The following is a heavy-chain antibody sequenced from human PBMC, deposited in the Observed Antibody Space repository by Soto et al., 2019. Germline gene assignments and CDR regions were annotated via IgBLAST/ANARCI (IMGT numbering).Heavy chain of an antibody. D-gene: IGHD3-10*01. CDR3: ARGQSITMVRGVIIWFDP. V-gene: IGHV4-59*01. J-gene: IGHJ5*02. CDR1: GGSISSLY. CDR2: IFYSGST. Sequence: PSETLSLTCTVSGGSISSLYWNWIRQPPGKGLEWIGYIFYSGSTTYNPSLKSRVTISVDTSKNQFSLKLSSETAADTTVYYCARGQSITMVRGVIIWFDPWGQGTLVTV.